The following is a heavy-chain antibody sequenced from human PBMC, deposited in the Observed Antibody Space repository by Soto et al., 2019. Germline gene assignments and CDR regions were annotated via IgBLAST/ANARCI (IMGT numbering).Heavy chain of an antibody. CDR1: GVSISSSNW. CDR3: ARPHGGSSGWDNWFDP. CDR2: INHSGST. V-gene: IGHV4-4*02. Sequence: PSETLSLTCAVSGVSISSSNWLSWVRQPPGKGLEWTGEINHSGSTNYNPSLKNRVTISVDTSKNQFSLKLSSVTAADTAVYYCARPHGGSSGWDNWFDPWGQGTLVTVSS. J-gene: IGHJ5*02. D-gene: IGHD6-25*01.